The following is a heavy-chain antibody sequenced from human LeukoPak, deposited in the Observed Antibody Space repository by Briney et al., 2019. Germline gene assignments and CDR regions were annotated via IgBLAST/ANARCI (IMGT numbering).Heavy chain of an antibody. CDR3: ASMVRGVNLDY. Sequence: PSQTLSLTCAVSGGSISSGGYSWSWIRQPPGKGLEWIGYIYHSGSTYYNPSLKSRVTISVDRSKNQFSLKPSSVTAADTAVYYCASMVRGVNLDYWGQGTLVTVSS. J-gene: IGHJ4*02. D-gene: IGHD3-10*01. V-gene: IGHV4-30-2*01. CDR1: GGSISSGGYS. CDR2: IYHSGST.